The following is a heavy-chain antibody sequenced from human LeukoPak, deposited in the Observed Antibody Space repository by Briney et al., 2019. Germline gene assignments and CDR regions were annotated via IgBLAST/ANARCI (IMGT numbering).Heavy chain of an antibody. CDR3: ARGIAAAGTGRNWFDP. D-gene: IGHD6-13*01. CDR2: TYHSGST. V-gene: IGHV4-30-2*01. CDR1: GGSISSGGYS. Sequence: SETLSLTCAVSGGSISSGGYSWSWIRQPPGTGLEWIGYTYHSGSTYYNPSLKSRVTISVDRSKNQFSLKLSSVTAADTAVYYCARGIAAAGTGRNWFDPWGQGTLVTVSS. J-gene: IGHJ5*02.